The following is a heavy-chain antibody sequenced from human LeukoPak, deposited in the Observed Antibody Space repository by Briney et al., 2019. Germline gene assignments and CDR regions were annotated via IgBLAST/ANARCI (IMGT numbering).Heavy chain of an antibody. CDR1: GGSISSGDYY. V-gene: IGHV4-30-4*08. CDR3: AREGTGYCSSTSYCYWFDP. CDR2: IYYSGST. Sequence: PSETLSLTCTVSGGSISSGDYYWSWIRQPPGKGLEWIGYIYYSGSTYYNPSLKSRVTISVDTSKNQFSLRLSSVTAADTAVYYCAREGTGYCSSTSYCYWFDPWGQGNLVTVSS. J-gene: IGHJ5*02. D-gene: IGHD2-2*01.